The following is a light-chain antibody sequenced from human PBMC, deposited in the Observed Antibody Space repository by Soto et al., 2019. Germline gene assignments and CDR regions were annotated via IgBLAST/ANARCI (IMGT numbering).Light chain of an antibody. CDR2: LGS. J-gene: IGKJ4*01. V-gene: IGKV2-28*01. Sequence: DSVMTQSPLSLPVTPGEPASISCRSSQSLLHSNGYNYLDWYLQRPGQSPQLLIYLGSNRASGVPDRFSGSGSGTDFTLTISRVEAEDVGLYFCAQGLATPFTFGGGTKVDIK. CDR1: QSLLHSNGYNY. CDR3: AQGLATPFT.